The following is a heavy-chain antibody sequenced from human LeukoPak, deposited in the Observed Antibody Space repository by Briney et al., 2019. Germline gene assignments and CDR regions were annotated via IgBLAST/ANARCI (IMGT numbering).Heavy chain of an antibody. CDR3: AKDLILGYSYGPGIIDH. J-gene: IGHJ4*02. Sequence: ASVKVSCTASGYAFTAYYMHWVRQAPGQGLEGMGWINPNNGGTKYAQKFQGRVTMTRDTSISTAYVELSRLRSDDTAVYFCAKDLILGYSYGPGIIDHWGQGTLLTVSS. V-gene: IGHV1-2*02. CDR1: GYAFTAYY. CDR2: INPNNGGT. D-gene: IGHD5-18*01.